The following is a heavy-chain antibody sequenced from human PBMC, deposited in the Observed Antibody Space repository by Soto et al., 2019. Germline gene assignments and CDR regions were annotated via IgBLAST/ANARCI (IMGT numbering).Heavy chain of an antibody. V-gene: IGHV1-69*06. J-gene: IGHJ4*02. Sequence: QVQLVQPGAEVMQPGSSVKVSCKPSGGTLTNFINYPINWVRQSPGQGLEWMGGIVPNIGTVNYAQKFQGRVTMTADKSTGTVYMELSSLRSDDSALYYCARRNTAGFLRYFDNWGQGTLVTVSS. CDR2: IVPNIGTV. D-gene: IGHD6-19*01. CDR1: GGTLTNFINYP. CDR3: ARRNTAGFLRYFDN.